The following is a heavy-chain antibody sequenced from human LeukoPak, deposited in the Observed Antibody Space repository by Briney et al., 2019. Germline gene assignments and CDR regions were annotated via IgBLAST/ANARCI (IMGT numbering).Heavy chain of an antibody. V-gene: IGHV1-24*01. J-gene: IGHJ3*01. CDR1: GYTLTELS. D-gene: IGHD1-26*01. CDR3: ATEDFDGIVGPIDPFDV. Sequence: ASVKVSCKVSGYTLTELSMHWVRQAPGKGLEWMGGFDPEHGKTVYAQTFQGRVTMTEDTSTGTAYMELRSLRSEDTAVYYCATEDFDGIVGPIDPFDVWGQGTMVTVSS. CDR2: FDPEHGKT.